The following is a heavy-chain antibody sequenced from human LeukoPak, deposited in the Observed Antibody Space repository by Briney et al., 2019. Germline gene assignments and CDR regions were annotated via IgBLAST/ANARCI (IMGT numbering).Heavy chain of an antibody. D-gene: IGHD3/OR15-3a*01. CDR3: ARSWTTTDSMDV. Sequence: ASVKVSCKASGYTFTSYDINWVRQATGQGLEWMGWMNPNSGNTGYAQKFQGRVTMTRNTSISTAYMELSSLRSEDTAVYYCARSWTTTDSMDVWGKETTVTISS. J-gene: IGHJ6*03. CDR1: GYTFTSYD. V-gene: IGHV1-8*01. CDR2: MNPNSGNT.